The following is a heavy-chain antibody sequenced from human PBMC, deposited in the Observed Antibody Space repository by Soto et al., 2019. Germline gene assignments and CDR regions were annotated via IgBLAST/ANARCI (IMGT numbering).Heavy chain of an antibody. Sequence: GESLKISCKGSGYNFAGYWIAWVRQMPGKGPELMGIIYPSDSDTRYRPSFQGQVTISADKSISSAYLQWSSPRASDTAMYYCARGGVSTRTFDYWGQGTPVTVS. D-gene: IGHD3-3*01. CDR2: IYPSDSDT. CDR3: ARGGVSTRTFDY. CDR1: GYNFAGYW. J-gene: IGHJ4*02. V-gene: IGHV5-51*01.